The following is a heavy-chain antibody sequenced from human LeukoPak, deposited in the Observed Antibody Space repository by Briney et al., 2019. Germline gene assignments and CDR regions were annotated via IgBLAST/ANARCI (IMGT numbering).Heavy chain of an antibody. V-gene: IGHV3-7*03. CDR2: IKQDGSEK. CDR3: ARESGRYYYDSSGPLRGYYFDY. J-gene: IGHJ4*02. Sequence: GGSLRLSCAASGFTFSSYWMSWVRQAPGKGLEWVANIKQDGSEKYYVDSVKGRFTISRDNAKNSLYLQMNSLRAEDTAVYYCARESGRYYYDSSGPLRGYYFDYWGQGTLVTVSS. D-gene: IGHD3-22*01. CDR1: GFTFSSYW.